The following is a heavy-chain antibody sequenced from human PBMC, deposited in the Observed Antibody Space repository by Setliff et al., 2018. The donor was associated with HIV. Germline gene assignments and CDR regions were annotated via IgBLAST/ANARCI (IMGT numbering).Heavy chain of an antibody. CDR3: ARDRGSRGFDY. D-gene: IGHD1-26*01. CDR2: ISAYNDNT. CDR1: GYTFTTYG. J-gene: IGHJ4*02. Sequence: GASVKVSCKASGYTFTTYGITWVRQAPGQGLEWMGWISAYNDNTNYAQKLQGRVTMTTDTSTSTAYMEPRSLRSDDTAVYYCARDRGSRGFDYWGQGTLVTVSS. V-gene: IGHV1-18*01.